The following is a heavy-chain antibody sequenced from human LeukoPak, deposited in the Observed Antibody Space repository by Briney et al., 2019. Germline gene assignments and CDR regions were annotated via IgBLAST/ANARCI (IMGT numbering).Heavy chain of an antibody. V-gene: IGHV4-39*01. CDR3: ARRGVGAAGYFDN. D-gene: IGHD1-26*01. CDR1: GGSISSSSYY. CDR2: INYSGNT. J-gene: IGHJ4*02. Sequence: SETLSLTCIVSGGSISSSSYYWSWIRQPPGKGLEWIGSINYSGNTYYNPSLKGRVIMSVDTSKNQFSLKLSSVTAADTAVYYCARRGVGAAGYFDNWGQGTLVTVSS.